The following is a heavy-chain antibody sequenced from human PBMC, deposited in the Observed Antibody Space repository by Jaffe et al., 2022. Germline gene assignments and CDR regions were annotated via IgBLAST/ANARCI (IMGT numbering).Heavy chain of an antibody. D-gene: IGHD3-16*01. CDR3: ARVGGANDRPLNAFDI. V-gene: IGHV3-64*01. J-gene: IGHJ3*02. CDR1: GFTFSSYA. CDR2: ISSNGGST. Sequence: EVQLVESGGGLVQPGGSLRLSCAASGFTFSSYAMHWVRQAPGKGLEYVSAISSNGGSTYYANSVKGRFTISRDNSKNTLYLQMGSLRAEDMAVYYCARVGGANDRPLNAFDIWGQGTMVTVSS.